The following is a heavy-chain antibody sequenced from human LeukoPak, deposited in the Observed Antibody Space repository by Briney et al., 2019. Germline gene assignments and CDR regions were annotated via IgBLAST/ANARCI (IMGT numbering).Heavy chain of an antibody. CDR2: ISTSSSYI. Sequence: PGGSLRLSCAASGLTFSSYSMNWVRQAPGKGLEWVSSISTSSSYIYYADSVKGRFTISRDNAKKSLYLQMNSLRADDTAVYYCARGASVVAGNDNAFDIWGQGTMVTVSS. V-gene: IGHV3-21*01. CDR3: ARGASVVAGNDNAFDI. D-gene: IGHD6-19*01. J-gene: IGHJ3*02. CDR1: GLTFSSYS.